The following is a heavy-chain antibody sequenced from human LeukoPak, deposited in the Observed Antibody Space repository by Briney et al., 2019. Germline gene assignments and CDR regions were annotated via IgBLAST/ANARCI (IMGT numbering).Heavy chain of an antibody. CDR3: ARGHSGYDSGWYYYYYMAV. CDR2: INHSGST. D-gene: IGHD5-12*01. Sequence: SETLSLTCAVYGGSFSGYYWSWIRQPPAKGLEWIGEINHSGSTNYNPSLKSRVTVSVDTSKTQFSLKLSSVPAADTAVYYSARGHSGYDSGWYYYYYMAVWGKGTTVTVSS. V-gene: IGHV4-34*01. J-gene: IGHJ6*03. CDR1: GGSFSGYY.